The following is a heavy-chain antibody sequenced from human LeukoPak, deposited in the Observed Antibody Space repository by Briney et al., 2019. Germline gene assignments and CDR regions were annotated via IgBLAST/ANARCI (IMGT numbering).Heavy chain of an antibody. CDR1: GFILSNHW. J-gene: IGHJ4*02. D-gene: IGHD3-3*01. V-gene: IGHV3-7*01. CDR2: MNKDGSQK. Sequence: GGSLRLSCAASGFILSNHWMTWVRQAPGKGPEWVANMNKDGSQKYYVDSVKGRFTISRDNAKNSLYLQMNSLRAEDTAVYYCARDAHYDFWSGYYSTWPLGYWGQGTLVTVSS. CDR3: ARDAHYDFWSGYYSTWPLGY.